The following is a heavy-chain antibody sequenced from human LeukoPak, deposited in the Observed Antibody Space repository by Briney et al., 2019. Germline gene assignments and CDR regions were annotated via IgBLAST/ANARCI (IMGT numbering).Heavy chain of an antibody. CDR3: ARVMFGPGSLAFDY. D-gene: IGHD3-10*02. CDR2: IYYSGST. V-gene: IGHV4-59*01. CDR1: GGSISSYY. Sequence: PSETLSLTCTVSGGSISSYYWSWIRQPPGKGLGWIGYIYYSGSTNYNPSLKSRVTISVDTSKNQFSLKLSSVTAADTAVYYCARVMFGPGSLAFDYWGQGTLVTVSS. J-gene: IGHJ4*02.